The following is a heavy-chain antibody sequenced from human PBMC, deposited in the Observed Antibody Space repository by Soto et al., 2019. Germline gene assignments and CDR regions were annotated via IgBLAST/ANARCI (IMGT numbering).Heavy chain of an antibody. CDR3: ARETGYSSGWRQDY. Sequence: GGSLRLSCAASGFTFSSYAMHWVRQATGEGLEWVAVISWDGSTKYYADSVKGRFTISRDNAKNTLYLQMNSLRVEDTAVYYCARETGYSSGWRQDYWGQGTLVTVSS. D-gene: IGHD6-19*01. J-gene: IGHJ4*02. V-gene: IGHV3-30-3*01. CDR1: GFTFSSYA. CDR2: ISWDGSTK.